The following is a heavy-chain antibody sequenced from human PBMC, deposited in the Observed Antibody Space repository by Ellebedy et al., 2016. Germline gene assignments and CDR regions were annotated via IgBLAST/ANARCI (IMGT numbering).Heavy chain of an antibody. D-gene: IGHD3-10*01. J-gene: IGHJ4*02. CDR3: ARGEYGSGSSFDY. CDR2: ISSSSSTI. Sequence: GESLKISXAASGFTFSTYSMHWVRQAPGKGLEWVSYISSSSSTIYCADSVKGRLTISRDNAKNSLYLQMNSLRAEDTAVYYCARGEYGSGSSFDYWGQGTLITVSS. CDR1: GFTFSTYS. V-gene: IGHV3-48*01.